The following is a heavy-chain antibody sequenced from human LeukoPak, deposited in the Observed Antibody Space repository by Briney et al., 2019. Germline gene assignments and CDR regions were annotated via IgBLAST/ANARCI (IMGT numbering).Heavy chain of an antibody. D-gene: IGHD4-17*01. V-gene: IGHV3-30*02. J-gene: IGHJ4*02. CDR1: GFTFSSYG. CDR3: AKPSRGVTTPYYFDY. Sequence: PGGPLRLSCAASGFTFSSYGMYWVRQAPAKGLEWVAFIRNDGSNKYYVDSVKGRFTISRDNSKNTLYLQMNSLRDEDTAVYYCAKPSRGVTTPYYFDYWGQGTLVTVSS. CDR2: IRNDGSNK.